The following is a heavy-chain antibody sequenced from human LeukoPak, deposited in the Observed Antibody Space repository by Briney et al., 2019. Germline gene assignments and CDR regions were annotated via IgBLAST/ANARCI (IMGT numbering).Heavy chain of an antibody. CDR1: GYSFTSYW. CDR3: ARHPIAAGGAYNWFDP. CDR2: IYPGDSDT. D-gene: IGHD6-13*01. Sequence: GESLKISCKGSGYSFTSYWIGWVRQMPGKGLEWMRIIYPGDSDTRYSPSFQGQVTISADKSISTAYLQWSSLKASDTAMYYCARHPIAAGGAYNWFDPWGQGTLVTVSS. J-gene: IGHJ5*02. V-gene: IGHV5-51*01.